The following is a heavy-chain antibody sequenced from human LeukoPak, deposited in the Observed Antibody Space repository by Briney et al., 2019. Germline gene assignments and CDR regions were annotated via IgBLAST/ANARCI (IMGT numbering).Heavy chain of an antibody. Sequence: ASVKVSCKASGYTFTGYYMHWVRQAPGQGLEWMGWINPNSGGTNYAQKFQGRVTMTRDTSISTAYMELSRLRSDDAAVYYCARDQDGGYDNLDYWGQGTLVTVSS. D-gene: IGHD5-12*01. V-gene: IGHV1-2*02. J-gene: IGHJ4*02. CDR2: INPNSGGT. CDR1: GYTFTGYY. CDR3: ARDQDGGYDNLDY.